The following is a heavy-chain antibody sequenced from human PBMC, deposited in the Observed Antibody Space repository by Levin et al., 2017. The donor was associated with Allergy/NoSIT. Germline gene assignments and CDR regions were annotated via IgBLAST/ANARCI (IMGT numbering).Heavy chain of an antibody. CDR3: ARDRGVKLWVNSDWYSNFDC. D-gene: IGHD2-21*02. V-gene: IGHV3-7*01. CDR1: GFTFNNYW. Sequence: PGGSLRLSCAASGFTFNNYWMTWVRQGPGKGLEWVANINQDGGEQYYVDSVKGRFTISRDNAKNSLYLQMNSLRAEDTAVYYCARDRGVKLWVNSDWYSNFDCWGQGTLVTVSS. CDR2: INQDGGEQ. J-gene: IGHJ4*02.